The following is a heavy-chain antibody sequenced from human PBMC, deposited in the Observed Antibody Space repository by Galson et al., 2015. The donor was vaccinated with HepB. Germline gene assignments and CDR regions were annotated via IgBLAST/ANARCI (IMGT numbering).Heavy chain of an antibody. Sequence: SLRLSCAASGFTFSSYAMHWVRLAPGKGLEWVAVISYDGSNKYYADSVKGRFTISRDNSKNTLYLQMNSLRAEDTAVYYCARDGFTYSSWDPSFDYWGQGTLVTVSS. CDR2: ISYDGSNK. J-gene: IGHJ4*02. CDR1: GFTFSSYA. V-gene: IGHV3-30*04. CDR3: ARDGFTYSSWDPSFDY. D-gene: IGHD6-13*01.